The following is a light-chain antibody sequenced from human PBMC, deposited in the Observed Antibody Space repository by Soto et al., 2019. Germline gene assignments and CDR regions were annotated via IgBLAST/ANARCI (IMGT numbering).Light chain of an antibody. CDR2: DAS. V-gene: IGKV1-33*01. Sequence: DIQMTQSPSSLSASVGDRVTITCQASQDISIYLNWYQQKPGKAPKLLIYDASNLETGVPSRFSGGGSGTDFTFTISSLQPEDIATYYCQQYSNLWWTFGQGTKVEIK. J-gene: IGKJ1*01. CDR1: QDISIY. CDR3: QQYSNLWWT.